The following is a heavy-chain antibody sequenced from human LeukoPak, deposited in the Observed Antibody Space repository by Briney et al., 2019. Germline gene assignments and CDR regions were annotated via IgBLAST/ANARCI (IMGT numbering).Heavy chain of an antibody. CDR2: ISSSGSTI. CDR3: AKGLFSPRSYFDY. D-gene: IGHD1-14*01. J-gene: IGHJ4*02. V-gene: IGHV3-11*04. CDR1: GFTFSDYY. Sequence: GGSLRLSCAASGFTFSDYYMSWIRQAPGKGLEWVSYISSSGSTIYYADSVKGRFTISRDNSKNTLYLQMNSLRAEDTAVYYCAKGLFSPRSYFDYWGQGTLVTVSS.